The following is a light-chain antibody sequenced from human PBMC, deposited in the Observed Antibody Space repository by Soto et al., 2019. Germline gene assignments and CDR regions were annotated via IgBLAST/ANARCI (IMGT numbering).Light chain of an antibody. CDR2: GAS. CDR1: QSVSSSY. Sequence: IGFTPATSNPSLSSGGKATPSFRASQSVSSSYLAWYQQKPGQAPRLLIYGASSRATGIPDRFGGSGSGTDFTLTISRLEPEDFAVYYCQQYGSSPPFTFGQGTK. CDR3: QQYGSSPPFT. J-gene: IGKJ1*01. V-gene: IGKV3-20*01.